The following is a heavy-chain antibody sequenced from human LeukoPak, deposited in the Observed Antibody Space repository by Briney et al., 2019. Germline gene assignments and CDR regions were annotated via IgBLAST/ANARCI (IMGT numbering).Heavy chain of an antibody. CDR2: IYYSGST. Sequence: SETLSPTCTVSGGSISSYYWSWIRQPPGKGLEWIGYIYYSGSTNYNPSLKSRVTISVDTSKNQFSLKLSSVTAADAAVYYCARVEMGGYYFDYWGQGTLVTVSS. D-gene: IGHD5-24*01. CDR1: GGSISSYY. J-gene: IGHJ4*02. CDR3: ARVEMGGYYFDY. V-gene: IGHV4-59*01.